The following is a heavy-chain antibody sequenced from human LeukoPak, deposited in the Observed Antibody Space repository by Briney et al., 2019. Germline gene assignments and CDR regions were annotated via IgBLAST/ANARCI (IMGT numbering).Heavy chain of an antibody. J-gene: IGHJ4*02. CDR3: ARHGNDILTGIFDY. CDR2: IYYSGST. Sequence: SETLSLTCTVSGGSISSYYWSWIRPPPGKGLEWVGYIYYSGSTNYNPSLKSRVTISVDTSKNQFSLKLSSVTAADTAVYYCARHGNDILTGIFDYWGQGTLVTVSS. D-gene: IGHD3-9*01. CDR1: GGSISSYY. V-gene: IGHV4-59*08.